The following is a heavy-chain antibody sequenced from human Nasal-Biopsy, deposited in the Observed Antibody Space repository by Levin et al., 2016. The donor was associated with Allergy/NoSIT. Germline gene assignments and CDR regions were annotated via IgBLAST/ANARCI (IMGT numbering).Heavy chain of an antibody. CDR3: ARAVYSTSWEFDV. Sequence: GESLKISCAASGFTFNVFGMHWVRQAPGKGLEWVALTSLDGNNEYYADSVKGRFTISRDNSKNTVYLQMNSLRPDDTAVYYCARAVYSTSWEFDVWGQGTLLTVSS. D-gene: IGHD2-2*01. CDR1: GFTFNVFG. V-gene: IGHV3-30*03. J-gene: IGHJ4*02. CDR2: TSLDGNNE.